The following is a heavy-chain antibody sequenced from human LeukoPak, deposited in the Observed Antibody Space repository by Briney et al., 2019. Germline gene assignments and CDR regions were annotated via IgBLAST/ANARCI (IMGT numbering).Heavy chain of an antibody. J-gene: IGHJ1*01. CDR1: GFTFSHFG. D-gene: IGHD3-10*01. CDR3: AKDLVRGVIRGFFQD. V-gene: IGHV3-30*18. CDR2: ISYDGSNK. Sequence: GRSLRLSCAVSGFTFSHFGMHWVRQAPGKGLEWVAVISYDGSNKYYADSVKGRFTISRDSSKNTLYLQMNSLRVEDTAVYYCAKDLVRGVIRGFFQDWGQGTLVTVSS.